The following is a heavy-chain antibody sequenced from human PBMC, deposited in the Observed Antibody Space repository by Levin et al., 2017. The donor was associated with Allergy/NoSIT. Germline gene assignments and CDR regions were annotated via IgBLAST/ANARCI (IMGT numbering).Heavy chain of an antibody. CDR2: ISSDGDKK. Sequence: GESLKISCAASGFTFRSYGMHWVRQAPDKGLEWVALISSDGDKKYYVDSVKGRFTISRDNSKKTLYLQMDSLRAEDTAVYYCAKEEGSGWYPPYYFDYWGQGTLVTVSS. V-gene: IGHV3-30*18. D-gene: IGHD6-19*01. CDR1: GFTFRSYG. J-gene: IGHJ4*02. CDR3: AKEEGSGWYPPYYFDY.